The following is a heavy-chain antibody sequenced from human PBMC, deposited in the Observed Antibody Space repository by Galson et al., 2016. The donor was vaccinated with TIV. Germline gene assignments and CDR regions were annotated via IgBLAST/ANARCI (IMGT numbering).Heavy chain of an antibody. D-gene: IGHD3-10*01. CDR3: ARGTDYYGSGSFSY. CDR2: IIAIFGTT. J-gene: IGHJ4*02. V-gene: IGHV1-69*13. CDR1: GGIFNRYA. Sequence: SVKVSCKASGGIFNRYAISWVRQAPGQGLEWMGKIIAIFGTTNYAQKFQGRVTITADESTSTVYMELSSLRSEDTAVYYCARGTDYYGSGSFSYWGPGTLVTVSS.